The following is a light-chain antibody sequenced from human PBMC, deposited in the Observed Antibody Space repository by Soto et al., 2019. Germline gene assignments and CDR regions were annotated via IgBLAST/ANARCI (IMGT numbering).Light chain of an antibody. CDR2: AAS. Sequence: DIQLTQSPSFLSASVGDRVTITCRASQGISSYLAWYQQNPGKAPKLLIYAASTLQSGIPSRFSGSGSGTEFTLTICSLQPEDFATYYCQQLNSYPPTFGQGTKVDI. CDR1: QGISSY. CDR3: QQLNSYPPT. J-gene: IGKJ1*01. V-gene: IGKV1-9*01.